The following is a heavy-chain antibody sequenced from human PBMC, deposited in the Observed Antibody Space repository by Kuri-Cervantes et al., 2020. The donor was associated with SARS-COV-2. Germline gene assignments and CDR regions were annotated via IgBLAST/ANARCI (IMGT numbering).Heavy chain of an antibody. Sequence: ASVKVSCKASGYTFTGYYMHWVRQAPGQGLEWMGWINPNSGGTKYAQKFQGRVTMTRDTSISTVYMDLSWLRSDDTAVYYCARFPTIFGVVIIPGYNDGMDAWGQGSTGTVSS. D-gene: IGHD3-3*01. CDR3: ARFPTIFGVVIIPGYNDGMDA. J-gene: IGHJ6*02. CDR2: INPNSGGT. CDR1: GYTFTGYY. V-gene: IGHV1-2*02.